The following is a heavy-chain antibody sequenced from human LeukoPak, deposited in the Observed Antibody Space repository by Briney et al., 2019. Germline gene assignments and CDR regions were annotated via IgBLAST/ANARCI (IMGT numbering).Heavy chain of an antibody. D-gene: IGHD1-1*01. CDR1: GFTFNSYW. V-gene: IGHV3-7*01. CDR2: IKQDGSEE. Sequence: GGSLRLSCAPSGFTFNSYWMTWVRQAPGKGLEWVANIKQDGSEEYYVDSVKGRFTVFKDNAENSLYLQMNSLRAEDTAVYYCARHIDWKFDYWGQGTLVTVSS. J-gene: IGHJ4*02. CDR3: ARHIDWKFDY.